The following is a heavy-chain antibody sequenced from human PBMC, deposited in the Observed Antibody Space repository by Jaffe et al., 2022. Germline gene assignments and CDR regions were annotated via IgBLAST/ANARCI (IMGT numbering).Heavy chain of an antibody. CDR3: AKDAGPTGLIFFDY. J-gene: IGHJ4*02. CDR2: IDSSGRST. D-gene: IGHD3-9*01. CDR1: SFSFSDYG. V-gene: IGHV3-23*05. Sequence: EVHLLESGGGLVQPGGSLRLSCEASSFSFSDYGVAWVRQAPGKGLEWLSTIDSSGRSTYYAESVKGRFTISRDNSKNTLFLQMNSLRAEDTAVYYCAKDAGPTGLIFFDYWGLGTLVSVSS.